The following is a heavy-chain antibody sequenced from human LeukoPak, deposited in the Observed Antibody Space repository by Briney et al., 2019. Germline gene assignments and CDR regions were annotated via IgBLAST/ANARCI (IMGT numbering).Heavy chain of an antibody. V-gene: IGHV3-66*01. CDR1: GFTVSNNY. J-gene: IGHJ5*02. CDR3: ARDYYGSGSYGKTFDP. D-gene: IGHD3-10*01. CDR2: IYAGGST. Sequence: GGSLRLSCAASGFTVSNNYMSWVRQAPGKGLEWVSVIYAGGSTYYADSVKGRFIISRDNSKIALYLQMNSLRAEDTAVYYCARDYYGSGSYGKTFDPWGQGTLVTVSS.